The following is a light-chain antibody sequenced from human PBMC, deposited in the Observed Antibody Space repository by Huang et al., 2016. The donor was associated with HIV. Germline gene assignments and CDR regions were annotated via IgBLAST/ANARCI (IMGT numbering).Light chain of an antibody. J-gene: IGKJ5*01. CDR1: QGISNW. CDR3: QQSHIFPFT. V-gene: IGKV1-12*01. CDR2: AAS. Sequence: DIQMTQSPSSVSASVGDGVTITCRATQGISNWLAWYQQKQGKAPHLLIYAASTWVSGAPSRFSGGGSGTEFTLTITDLQPEDFATYYCQQSHIFPFTFGQGTRLEIK.